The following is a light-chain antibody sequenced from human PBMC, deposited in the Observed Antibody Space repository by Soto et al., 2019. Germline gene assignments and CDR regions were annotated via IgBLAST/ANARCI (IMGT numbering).Light chain of an antibody. V-gene: IGLV4-69*01. CDR1: SGHTNYA. CDR2: VDSDGSH. CDR3: QTWGTGVVV. Sequence: QPVLTQSPSASASLGASVKLTCTLSSGHTNYAIAWHQQQPQKGPRYLMKVDSDGSHIKGDGIPDRFTGSSSGARRYLTISSHQSEDEAGYYCQTWGTGVVVFGGGTKLTVL. J-gene: IGLJ3*02.